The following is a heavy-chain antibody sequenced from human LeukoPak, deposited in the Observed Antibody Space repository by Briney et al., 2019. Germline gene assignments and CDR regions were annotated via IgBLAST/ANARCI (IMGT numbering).Heavy chain of an antibody. CDR2: TSSSDPGT. CDR3: ARAPVTSCRGAFCYPFDY. J-gene: IGHJ4*02. Sequence: GGSLRLSCAASGFPLSSYAMSWVRQGPGKGLEWVAATSSSDPGTYHADSVRGRFTVSRDNSKNTLYLQMNRLRVEDAAVYYCARAPVTSCRGAFCYPFDYWGQGTLVTVSS. V-gene: IGHV3-23*01. D-gene: IGHD2-15*01. CDR1: GFPLSSYA.